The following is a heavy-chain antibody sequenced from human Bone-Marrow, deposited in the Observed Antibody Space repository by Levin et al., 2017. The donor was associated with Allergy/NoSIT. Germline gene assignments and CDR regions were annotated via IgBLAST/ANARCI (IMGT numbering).Heavy chain of an antibody. Sequence: AGGSLRLSCAVSGFTFSNYAMSWVRQAPGKGLEWVSLITGSGGSTYYTGSMRGRFTISRDNSKNTLYLQMNSLRAEDTATYYCAKSTAGICADGSCYGLDYWGQGALVTVSS. D-gene: IGHD3-22*01. CDR3: AKSTAGICADGSCYGLDY. CDR2: ITGSGGST. CDR1: GFTFSNYA. J-gene: IGHJ4*02. V-gene: IGHV3-23*01.